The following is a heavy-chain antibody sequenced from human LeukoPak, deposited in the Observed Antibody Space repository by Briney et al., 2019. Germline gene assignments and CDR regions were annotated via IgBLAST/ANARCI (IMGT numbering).Heavy chain of an antibody. Sequence: ATVRLSCTASGYTFSSHGMSWVRQAPGQGLEWMGWISAYNGNTNYAQKLQGRVTMTTDTSTRTADMELRRLRSDDTAVHCRVIVYRYDLGAYYFDYWGQGTLVTVSS. CDR2: ISAYNGNT. CDR1: GYTFSSHG. D-gene: IGHD5-12*01. V-gene: IGHV1-18*01. CDR3: VIVYRYDLGAYYFDY. J-gene: IGHJ4*02.